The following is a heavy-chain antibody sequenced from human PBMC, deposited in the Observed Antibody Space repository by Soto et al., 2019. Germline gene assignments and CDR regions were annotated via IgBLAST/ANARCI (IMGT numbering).Heavy chain of an antibody. CDR2: IDLSGTTT. D-gene: IGHD6-13*01. Sequence: PGGSLKISCAASGFSFSEYSMNWVRQARGKGLEWVSFIDLSGTTTYYRDSLKGRFTISKDNSMNTVYLQMNSLRVEDTAIYYCTKDRVPDGIYSFDYWGQGVLVTVSS. CDR3: TKDRVPDGIYSFDY. J-gene: IGHJ4*02. V-gene: IGHV3-23*02. CDR1: GFSFSEYS.